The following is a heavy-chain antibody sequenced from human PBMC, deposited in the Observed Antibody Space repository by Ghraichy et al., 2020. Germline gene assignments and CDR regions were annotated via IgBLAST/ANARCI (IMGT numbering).Heavy chain of an antibody. CDR2: IKFDVRTV. J-gene: IGHJ4*02. V-gene: IGHV3-74*01. CDR3: ARDLSWVLFDL. D-gene: IGHD4/OR15-4a*01. CDR1: GFTFSSSW. Sequence: GGSLRLSCAASGFTFSSSWMHWVRQAQGKGLEWVSRIKFDVRTVIYADSVKGRFTISRDNAKDTLSLQMNSLRAEDTAVYYCARDLSWVLFDLWGQGTPVTGSS.